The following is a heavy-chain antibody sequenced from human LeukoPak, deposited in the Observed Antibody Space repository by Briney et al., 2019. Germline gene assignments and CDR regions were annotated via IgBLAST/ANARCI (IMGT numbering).Heavy chain of an antibody. J-gene: IGHJ4*02. CDR1: GFTFDDYA. CDR2: ISWDSRSA. Sequence: PEGSLRLSCAASGFTFDDYAMHWVRQSPGKGLQWASFISWDSRSAYYADSVKGRFTISRDNNKKSVFLQMNSLSAEDTAFYYCARDSQDCSASTCYFDYWGQGTLVTVSA. V-gene: IGHV3-43D*03. CDR3: ARDSQDCSASTCYFDY. D-gene: IGHD2-15*01.